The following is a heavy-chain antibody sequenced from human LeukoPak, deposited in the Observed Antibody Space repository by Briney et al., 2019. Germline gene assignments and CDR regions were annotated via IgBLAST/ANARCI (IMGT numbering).Heavy chain of an antibody. CDR2: INTNTGNP. V-gene: IGHV7-4-1*02. CDR3: ARGSSYYGSGSYEGDYFDY. CDR1: GYTFTSYA. J-gene: IGHJ4*02. D-gene: IGHD3-10*01. Sequence: ASVKVSCKASGYTFTSYAMNWVRQAPGQGLEWMGWINTNTGNPTYAQGFTGRFVFSLDTSVSTAYLQISSLKAEDTAVYYCARGSSYYGSGSYEGDYFDYWGQGTLVTVSS.